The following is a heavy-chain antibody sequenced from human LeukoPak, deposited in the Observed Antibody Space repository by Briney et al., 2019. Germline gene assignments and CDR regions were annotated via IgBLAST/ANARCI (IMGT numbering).Heavy chain of an antibody. Sequence: GGSLRLSCAASGFTFSTYNMNWVRQAPGKGLVWVSRINGDGSTTAYADSVKGRFTISRDNAKNTLYLQVNSLRAEDTAVYYCARGADTGYSSDSWGQGTLVTVSS. J-gene: IGHJ5*02. V-gene: IGHV3-74*03. CDR3: ARGADTGYSSDS. D-gene: IGHD6-19*01. CDR1: GFTFSTYN. CDR2: INGDGSTT.